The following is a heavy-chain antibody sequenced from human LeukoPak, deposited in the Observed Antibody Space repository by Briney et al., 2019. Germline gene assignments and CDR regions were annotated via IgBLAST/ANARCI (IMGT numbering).Heavy chain of an antibody. CDR3: AKYDYDSSSPSRYFDN. J-gene: IGHJ4*02. D-gene: IGHD3-22*01. Sequence: GGSLRLSCAASGFTFSSYPMIWVRQAPGKGPEGVSTITSSGADTYYADSVKGGFTISSDNSRNTLYLQMISLRAEDTAIYYCAKYDYDSSSPSRYFDNWRQGTLVAVSS. CDR2: ITSSGADT. CDR1: GFTFSSYP. V-gene: IGHV3-23*01.